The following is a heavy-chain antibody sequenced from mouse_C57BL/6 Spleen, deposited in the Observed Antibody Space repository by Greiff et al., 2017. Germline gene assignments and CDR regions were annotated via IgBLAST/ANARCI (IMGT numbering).Heavy chain of an antibody. CDR3: ARDTGNSNGEGFDY. V-gene: IGHV5-4*01. Sequence: EVTLVESGGGLVKPGGTLKLTCAASGFTFSSYAMAWVRQTPETRLEWVATISDGGSYTYYPDNVKGRFTISRDNAKNNLYLQMSHLKSEDTAMYYCARDTGNSNGEGFDYWGQGTTLTVSS. J-gene: IGHJ2*01. D-gene: IGHD2-5*01. CDR1: GFTFSSYA. CDR2: ISDGGSYT.